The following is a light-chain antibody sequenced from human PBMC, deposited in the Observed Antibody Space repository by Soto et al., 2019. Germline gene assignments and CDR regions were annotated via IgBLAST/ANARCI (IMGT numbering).Light chain of an antibody. Sequence: EIVMTQSPATLSVSPGERATLSCRASQSVSSNLAWYHQKPGEAPRLLIYGASTRATGTPARFSGSGSGTEFTLTISSLQSEDFAVYYCQQYTREVTFGQGTRLEIK. J-gene: IGKJ5*01. V-gene: IGKV3-15*01. CDR3: QQYTREVT. CDR2: GAS. CDR1: QSVSSN.